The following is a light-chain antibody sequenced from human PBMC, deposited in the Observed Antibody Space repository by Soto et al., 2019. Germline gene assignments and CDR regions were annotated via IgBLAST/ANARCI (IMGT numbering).Light chain of an antibody. CDR3: CSYAGRSTYV. CDR2: EGS. CDR1: SSDVGSYNL. J-gene: IGLJ1*01. V-gene: IGLV2-23*01. Sequence: QSALTQPASVSGSPGQSITISCTGTSSDVGSYNLVSWYQQHPGKAPKLMIYEGSKRPSGVSNRFSGSKSGNTASLTISGLQAEDEADYYCCSYAGRSTYVFGIGTKVTVL.